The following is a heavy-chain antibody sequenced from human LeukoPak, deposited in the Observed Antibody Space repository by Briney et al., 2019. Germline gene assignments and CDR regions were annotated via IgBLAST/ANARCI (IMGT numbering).Heavy chain of an antibody. CDR1: GYTFTSYG. CDR3: ARTPRYSYGSYYFDY. V-gene: IGHV1-18*01. Sequence: ASVKVSCKASGYTFTSYGISWVRQAPGQGLEWMGWISAYNGNTNYAQKLQGRVTMTTDTSTSTAYMELRSLRSDDTAVYCCARTPRYSYGSYYFDYWGQGTLVTVSS. J-gene: IGHJ4*02. CDR2: ISAYNGNT. D-gene: IGHD5-18*01.